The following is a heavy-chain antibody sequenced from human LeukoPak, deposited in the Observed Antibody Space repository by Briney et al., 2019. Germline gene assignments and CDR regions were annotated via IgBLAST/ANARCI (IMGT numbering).Heavy chain of an antibody. J-gene: IGHJ4*02. CDR3: AKSLGARGAYYFDY. CDR2: ISGSGGRT. V-gene: IGHV3-23*01. Sequence: GGSLRLSCAASGFTFSSYAMSWVRQAPGKGLEWVSAISGSGGRTYYADSVKGRFTISRDNSKNTLHLQMNSLRAEDTAVYYCAKSLGARGAYYFDYWGQGTLVTVSS. CDR1: GFTFSSYA. D-gene: IGHD4/OR15-4a*01.